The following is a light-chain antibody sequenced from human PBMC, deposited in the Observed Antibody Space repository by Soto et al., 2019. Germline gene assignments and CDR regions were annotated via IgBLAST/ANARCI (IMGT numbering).Light chain of an antibody. V-gene: IGKV3-20*01. CDR2: GAS. CDR3: QQYGISDT. CDR1: QSVSSRS. J-gene: IGKJ2*01. Sequence: EIVLTQSPGTLSLSPGERATLSCRASQSVSSRSLAWYQQQGGQAPRLLIYGASRRATGLPERFSGSGSGTDFTLTISRLEPEYATVYYCQQYGISDTFGQGTKLEIK.